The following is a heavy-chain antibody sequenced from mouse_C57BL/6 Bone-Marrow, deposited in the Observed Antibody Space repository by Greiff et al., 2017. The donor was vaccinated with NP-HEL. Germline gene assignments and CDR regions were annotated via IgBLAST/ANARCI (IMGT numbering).Heavy chain of an antibody. CDR2: IYPGDGDT. V-gene: IGHV1-80*01. CDR3: ARSGWLLRLFYAMDY. J-gene: IGHJ4*01. Sequence: VQLQQSGAELVKPGASVKISCKASGYAFSSYWMNWVKQRPGKGLEWIGQIYPGDGDTNYNGKFKGKATLAADKSSSKAYMQLSSMTTEDSAVYFCARSGWLLRLFYAMDYWGQGTSVTVSS. D-gene: IGHD2-3*01. CDR1: GYAFSSYW.